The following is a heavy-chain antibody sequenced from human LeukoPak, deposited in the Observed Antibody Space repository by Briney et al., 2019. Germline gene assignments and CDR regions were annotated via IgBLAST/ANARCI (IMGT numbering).Heavy chain of an antibody. CDR2: SYYNGIT. V-gene: IGHV4-39*01. CDR3: ASQYDSSGYLVGFDY. J-gene: IGHJ4*02. Sequence: SETLSLTCTVSDGSISSGSYYWGWIRQPPGKGLEWIGSSYYNGITYYNPSLKSRVTMSVDTSNNQFSLKLSSVTAADTAIYYCASQYDSSGYLVGFDYWGQGTLVTVSS. CDR1: DGSISSGSYY. D-gene: IGHD3-22*01.